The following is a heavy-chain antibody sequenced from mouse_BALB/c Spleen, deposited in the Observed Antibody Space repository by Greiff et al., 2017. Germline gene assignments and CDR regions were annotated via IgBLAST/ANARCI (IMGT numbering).Heavy chain of an antibody. CDR2: INPSTGYT. CDR3: ARSRSLDY. J-gene: IGHJ2*01. D-gene: IGHD6-2*01. Sequence: QVQLQQPGSELVRPGASVKLSCKASGYTFTSYWMHWVKQRPGQGLEWIGYINPSTGYTEYNQKFKDKATLTADKSSSTAYMQLSSLTSEDSAVYYCARSRSLDYWGQGTTLTVSS. CDR1: GYTFTSYW. V-gene: IGHV1-4*01.